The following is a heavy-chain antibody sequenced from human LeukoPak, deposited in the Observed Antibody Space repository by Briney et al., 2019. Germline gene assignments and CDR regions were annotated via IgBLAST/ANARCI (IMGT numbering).Heavy chain of an antibody. D-gene: IGHD4/OR15-4a*01. J-gene: IGHJ4*02. CDR3: ARDPGAFPYFFDY. CDR2: ISGDGRSP. V-gene: IGHV3-23*01. CDR1: GFTFSKNA. Sequence: GGSLRLSCVASGFTFSKNALSWVRQTPGKGLECVSAISGDGRSPYYADSVKGRFTISRDDSKNTVYLQMNSLRVEDSAVYYCARDPGAFPYFFDYWGQGTLVTVSS.